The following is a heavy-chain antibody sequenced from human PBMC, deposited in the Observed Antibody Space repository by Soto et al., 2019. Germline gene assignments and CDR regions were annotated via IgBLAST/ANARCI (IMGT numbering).Heavy chain of an antibody. CDR3: ARSRPDSRGYSYGYFDY. CDR2: ISYDGSNK. D-gene: IGHD5-18*01. CDR1: GFTFSSYA. Sequence: PGGSLRLSCAASGFTFSSYAMHWVRQAPGKGLEWVAVISYDGSNKYYADSVKGRFTISRDNSKNTLYLQMNSLRAEDTAVYYCARSRPDSRGYSYGYFDYWGQGTLVTVSS. V-gene: IGHV3-30-3*01. J-gene: IGHJ4*02.